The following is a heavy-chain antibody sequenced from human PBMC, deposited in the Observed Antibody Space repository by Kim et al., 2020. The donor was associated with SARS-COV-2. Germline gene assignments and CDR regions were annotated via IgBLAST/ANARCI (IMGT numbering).Heavy chain of an antibody. CDR1: GFFLGYYT. V-gene: IGHV3-21*01. Sequence: GGSLRLSCSGSGFFLGYYTMNWVRQAPGKGLEWVSSISSDSTSIKYADSVKGRFTISRDNSKNSLDLQMTSLRVEDTAVYYCSRDRLIAIEGGLSFYYMDVWGGGATVTISS. D-gene: IGHD2-21*01. J-gene: IGHJ6*03. CDR2: ISSDSTSI. CDR3: SRDRLIAIEGGLSFYYMDV.